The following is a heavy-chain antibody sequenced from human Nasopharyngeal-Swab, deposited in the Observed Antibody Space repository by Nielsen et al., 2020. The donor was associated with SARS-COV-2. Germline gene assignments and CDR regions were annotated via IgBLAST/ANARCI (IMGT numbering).Heavy chain of an antibody. D-gene: IGHD6-19*01. CDR3: AKDRGGTAVAGWGLQFDN. J-gene: IGHJ4*02. Sequence: GESLKISCAASGFTFSTYAMSWVRQAPGKGLEWVSIISGSDSSAYYADSVKGRFTISRDNSKNTLYLQMNRLRAEDTAVYYCAKDRGGTAVAGWGLQFDNWGQGTLVTVSS. CDR2: ISGSDSSA. V-gene: IGHV3-23*01. CDR1: GFTFSTYA.